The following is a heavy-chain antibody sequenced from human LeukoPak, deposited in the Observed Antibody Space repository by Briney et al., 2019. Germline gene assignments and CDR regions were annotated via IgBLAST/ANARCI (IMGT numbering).Heavy chain of an antibody. V-gene: IGHV3-30*02. CDR1: GFTFSDYY. J-gene: IGHJ4*02. Sequence: GGSLRLSCAASGFTFSDYYMSWIRQAPGKGLEWVAFIRYDGSNKYYADSVKGRFTISSDNSKNTLYLQMNSLRAEDTAVYYCAKDSRDLPGYFDYWGQGTLVTVSS. CDR2: IRYDGSNK. CDR3: AKDSRDLPGYFDY. D-gene: IGHD1-14*01.